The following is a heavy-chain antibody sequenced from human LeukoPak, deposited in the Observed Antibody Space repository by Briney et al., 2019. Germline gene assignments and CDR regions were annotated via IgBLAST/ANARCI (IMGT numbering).Heavy chain of an antibody. D-gene: IGHD6-13*01. V-gene: IGHV4-30-4*01. J-gene: IGHJ4*02. CDR2: IYYSGST. CDR1: GGSISSGDYY. Sequence: SETPSLTCTVSGGSISSGDYYWSWIRQPPGKGLEWIGYIYYSGSTYYNPSLKSRVTISVDTSKNQFSLKLSSVTAADTAVYYCAKDSSTWGNLAGHFDSWGQGTLVTVSS. CDR3: AKDSSTWGNLAGHFDS.